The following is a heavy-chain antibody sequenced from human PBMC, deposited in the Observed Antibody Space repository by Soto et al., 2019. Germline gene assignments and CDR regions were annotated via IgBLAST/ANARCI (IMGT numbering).Heavy chain of an antibody. CDR1: GGSFSGYY. Sequence: SETLSLTCAVYGGSFSGYYWSWIRQPPGKGLEWIGEINHSGSTNYNPSLKSRVTISVDTSKNQFSLKLSSVTAADTAVYYCARANIVVVPARKNYYCYYMDVWGKGTTVTVSS. V-gene: IGHV4-34*01. CDR3: ARANIVVVPARKNYYCYYMDV. J-gene: IGHJ6*03. D-gene: IGHD2-2*01. CDR2: INHSGST.